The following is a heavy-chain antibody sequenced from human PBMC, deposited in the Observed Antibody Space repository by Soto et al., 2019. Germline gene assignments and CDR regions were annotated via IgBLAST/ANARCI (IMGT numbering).Heavy chain of an antibody. CDR3: SKLHSSGSASLDY. CDR1: GFPFRSYW. V-gene: IGHV3-74*01. Sequence: GGALSPSCAASGFPFRSYWMHWVRQAPGKGLVWVSHINTDGSETAYADSVRGRFTISRDNAKNTLFLQMNTLRAEDTAVYYCSKLHSSGSASLDYWGPGTLVTVSS. CDR2: INTDGSET. J-gene: IGHJ4*02. D-gene: IGHD3-22*01.